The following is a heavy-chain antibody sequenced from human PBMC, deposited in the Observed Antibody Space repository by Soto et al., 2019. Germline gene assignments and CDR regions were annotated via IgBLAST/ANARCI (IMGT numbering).Heavy chain of an antibody. D-gene: IGHD2-21*02. CDR1: GFTFSSYA. V-gene: IGHV3-30-3*01. Sequence: GGSLRLSCAASGFTFSSYAMHWVHQAPGKGLEWVAVISYDGSNKYYADSVKGRFTISRDNSKNTLYLQMNSLRAEDTAVYYCARDLPVVTAKIYYYYYGMDVWGQGTTVTVSS. CDR2: ISYDGSNK. CDR3: ARDLPVVTAKIYYYYYGMDV. J-gene: IGHJ6*02.